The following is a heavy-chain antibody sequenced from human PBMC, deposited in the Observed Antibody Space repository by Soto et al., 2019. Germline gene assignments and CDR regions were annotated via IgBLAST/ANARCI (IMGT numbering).Heavy chain of an antibody. CDR1: GGSISSGGYS. CDR2: IYHSGST. Sequence: SETLSLTCAVSGGSISSGGYSWSWIRQPPGKGLEWIWYIYHSGSTYYNPSLKSRVTISVDRSKNQFSLKLSSVTAADTAVYYCASRLLGGFDYWGQGTLVTVSS. V-gene: IGHV4-30-2*01. J-gene: IGHJ4*02. D-gene: IGHD3-16*01. CDR3: ASRLLGGFDY.